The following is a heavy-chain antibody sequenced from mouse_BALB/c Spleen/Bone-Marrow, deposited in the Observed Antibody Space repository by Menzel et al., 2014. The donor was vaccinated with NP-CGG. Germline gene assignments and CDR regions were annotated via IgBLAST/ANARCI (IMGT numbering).Heavy chain of an antibody. Sequence: EVKLMESGGGLVQPKGSLKLSCAASGFTFNTYAMNWVRQAPGKGLEWVARIRSKSNNYATYYADSVKDRFTISRDDSQSMLYLQMNNLKTEDTAMHYCVRQNYDYAWFAYWGQGTLVTVSA. D-gene: IGHD2-4*01. CDR2: IRSKSNNYAT. CDR1: GFTFNTYA. V-gene: IGHV10-1*02. J-gene: IGHJ3*01. CDR3: VRQNYDYAWFAY.